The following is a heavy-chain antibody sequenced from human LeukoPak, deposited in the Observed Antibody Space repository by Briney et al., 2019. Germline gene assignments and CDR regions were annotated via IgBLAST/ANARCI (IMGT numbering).Heavy chain of an antibody. V-gene: IGHV3-66*01. CDR3: ARSPHGGNVFSDF. CDR1: GFTVSSNY. Sequence: PGGSLRLSCAASGFTVSSNYMSWVRQAPGKGLEWVSVIYSGGNIYYADSVKGRFTISRDNSENTLYLQMNSLRAEDTAVYYCARSPHGGNVFSDFWGQGTLVTVSS. D-gene: IGHD4-23*01. J-gene: IGHJ4*02. CDR2: IYSGGNI.